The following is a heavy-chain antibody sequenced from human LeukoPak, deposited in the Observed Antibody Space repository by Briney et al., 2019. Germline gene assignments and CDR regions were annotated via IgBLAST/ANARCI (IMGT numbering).Heavy chain of an antibody. J-gene: IGHJ3*01. CDR2: IWYDGSDK. CDR1: GFTFSSYG. V-gene: IGHV3-33*01. D-gene: IGHD5-18*01. Sequence: GRSLRLSWAASGFTFSSYGMHWVRQAPGKGLEWVAVIWYDGSDKYYADSVKGRFTISRDNSKSTLYLQMSSLRAEDTAVYYCARTNLFVDTAVNDAFDVWGQGTMVIVSS. CDR3: ARTNLFVDTAVNDAFDV.